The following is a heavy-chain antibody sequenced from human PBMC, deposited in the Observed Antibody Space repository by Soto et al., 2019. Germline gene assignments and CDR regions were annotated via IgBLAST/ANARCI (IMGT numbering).Heavy chain of an antibody. CDR1: GFNVSSNY. J-gene: IGHJ6*02. CDR2: FYSGGRT. CDR3: ARDPPATRHGMDV. Sequence: PGGSLRLSCAASGFNVSSNYMTWVRQAPGKGLEWVSVFYSGGRTYYADSVKGRFTISRDNSKNTLYLQMNSLRAEDTAVYYCARDPPATRHGMDVWGQGTTVTVSS. V-gene: IGHV3-53*01.